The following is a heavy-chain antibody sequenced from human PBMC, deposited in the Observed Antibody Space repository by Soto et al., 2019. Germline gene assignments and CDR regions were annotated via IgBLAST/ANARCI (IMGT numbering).Heavy chain of an antibody. J-gene: IGHJ5*02. Sequence: TLSLTCALSGDSITRSGFSWSWIRHPPGKGLEWIGYIFPIGSTLYNPSFRIRATISIDTSKNQFSLSLSSVTAADPAVYYCVRDNHGYSNSGGDWFDPWGQGTLVTVSS. CDR2: IFPIGST. CDR1: GDSITRSGFS. CDR3: VRDNHGYSNSGGDWFDP. V-gene: IGHV4-30-2*01. D-gene: IGHD4-4*01.